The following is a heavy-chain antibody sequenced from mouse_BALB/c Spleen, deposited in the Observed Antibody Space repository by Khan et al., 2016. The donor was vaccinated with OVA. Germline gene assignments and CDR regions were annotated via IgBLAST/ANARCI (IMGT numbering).Heavy chain of an antibody. CDR1: GYTFTDYA. CDR2: ISTYSGNT. V-gene: IGHV1S137*01. D-gene: IGHD2-3*01. J-gene: IGHJ2*01. CDR3: AIPAYDGYYDY. Sequence: QVQLQQSGPELVRPGVSVKISCKGSGYTFTDYAMYWVKQSHAKSLEWIGLISTYSGNTNYNQMFKGKATMTVDKSSSTAYMELARLTSEDSAIYSCAIPAYDGYYDYWGQGTTLTVSS.